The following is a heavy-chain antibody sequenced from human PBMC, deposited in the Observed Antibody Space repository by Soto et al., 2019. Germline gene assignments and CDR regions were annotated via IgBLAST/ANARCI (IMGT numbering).Heavy chain of an antibody. CDR2: ISGIGGST. D-gene: IGHD6-13*01. J-gene: IGHJ4*02. Sequence: EVQLLESGGGLVQPGGSLRLSCAASGFTFTDYALSWVRQAPGKGLEWVATISGIGGSTYLADSVKGRLSISRDNSKNTVSLLMNSLRAEDTAVYYCARYRTSGSWSKFDYWGRGTLVTVSS. CDR1: GFTFTDYA. V-gene: IGHV3-23*01. CDR3: ARYRTSGSWSKFDY.